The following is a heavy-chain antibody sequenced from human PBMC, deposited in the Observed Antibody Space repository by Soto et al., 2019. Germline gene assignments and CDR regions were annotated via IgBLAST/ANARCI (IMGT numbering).Heavy chain of an antibody. J-gene: IGHJ4*02. D-gene: IGHD3-10*01. CDR1: GYTFTKFA. V-gene: IGHV1-3*01. CDR2: IDAGNGTA. CDR3: ASGGFGEPRAFDY. Sequence: ASVKVSCKASGYTFTKFAVHWVRQAPGQRLEWMGWIDAGNGTANYSQTFQGRFSITRDTSASTAYMELSSLRSEDTAVYYCASGGFGEPRAFDYWGQGTLVTVSS.